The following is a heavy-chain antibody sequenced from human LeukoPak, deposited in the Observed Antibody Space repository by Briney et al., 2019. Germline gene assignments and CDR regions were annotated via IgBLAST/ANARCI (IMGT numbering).Heavy chain of an antibody. J-gene: IGHJ4*02. CDR3: ARAGY. Sequence: GGSLRLSCAASGLTFSTYWMSWVRQAPGKGLEWVANIKEDGSEKYYVDSVKGRFTISRDNAKNSLYLQMNSLRAEDTAVYYCARAGYWGQGTLVTVSS. V-gene: IGHV3-7*01. CDR2: IKEDGSEK. CDR1: GLTFSTYW.